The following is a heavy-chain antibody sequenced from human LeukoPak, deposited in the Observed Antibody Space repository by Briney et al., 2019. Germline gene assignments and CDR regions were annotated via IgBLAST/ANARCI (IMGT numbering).Heavy chain of an antibody. CDR1: GGSISSGGYY. J-gene: IGHJ4*02. CDR2: IYYSGST. V-gene: IGHV4-31*03. D-gene: IGHD5-24*01. CDR3: ARFVEMATTVDFDY. Sequence: PSETLSLTCTVSGGSISSGGYYWSRIRQHPGKGLEWIGYIYYSGSTYYNPSLKSRVTISVDTSKNQFSLKLSSVTAADTAVYYCARFVEMATTVDFDYWGQGTLVTVSS.